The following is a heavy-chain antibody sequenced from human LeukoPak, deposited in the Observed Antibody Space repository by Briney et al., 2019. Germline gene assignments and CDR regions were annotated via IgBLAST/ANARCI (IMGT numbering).Heavy chain of an antibody. Sequence: SGPTLLNPTQTLTLTCTFSGFSLSTTGMCVAWIRQPPGKALEWLSLIDWDDDKFYSTSLKTRLTISKDTSKNQVVLTMTNMDPVDTSTYYCARILSVGDRGFDAFDIWGPGTMVTVSS. CDR3: ARILSVGDRGFDAFDI. J-gene: IGHJ3*02. D-gene: IGHD3-16*01. CDR2: IDWDDDK. V-gene: IGHV2-70*01. CDR1: GFSLSTTGMC.